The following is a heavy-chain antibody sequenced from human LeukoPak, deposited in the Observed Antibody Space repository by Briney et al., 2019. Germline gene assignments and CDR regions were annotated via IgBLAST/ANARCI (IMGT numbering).Heavy chain of an antibody. CDR3: ARRGWGYYDSSGYYRFDY. CDR2: ISHSGST. CDR1: GGSFSGYY. Sequence: PSETLSLTCAVYGGSFSGYYWSWIRQPPGKGLEWIGEISHSGSTNYNPSLKSRVTISVDTSKNQFSLKLSSVTAADTAVYYCARRGWGYYDSSGYYRFDYWGQGTLVTVSS. D-gene: IGHD3-22*01. V-gene: IGHV4-34*01. J-gene: IGHJ4*02.